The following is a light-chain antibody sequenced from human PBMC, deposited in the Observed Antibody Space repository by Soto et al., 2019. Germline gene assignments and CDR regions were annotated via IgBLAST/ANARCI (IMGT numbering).Light chain of an antibody. V-gene: IGLV2-14*01. Sequence: QSALTQPASVSGSPGQSITISCTGTSSDVGGYKYVSWYQHHPGQAPKLMIHAVNSRPSGVSTRFSGSKSGNTASLTISGLQPGDEADYYCSSYTSSSTWVFGGGTKVTVL. CDR1: SSDVGGYKY. CDR2: AVN. J-gene: IGLJ3*02. CDR3: SSYTSSSTWV.